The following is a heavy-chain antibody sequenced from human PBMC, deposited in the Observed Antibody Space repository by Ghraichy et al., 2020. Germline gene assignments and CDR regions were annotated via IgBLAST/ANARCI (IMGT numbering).Heavy chain of an antibody. J-gene: IGHJ6*02. CDR3: AKAGYSSGWYYYYGMDV. CDR1: GFTFSSYA. CDR2: ISGSGGST. D-gene: IGHD6-19*01. Sequence: SCAASGFTFSSYAMSWVRQAPGKGLEWVSAISGSGGSTYYADSVKGRFTISRDNSKNTLYLQMNSLRAEDTAVYYCAKAGYSSGWYYYYGMDVWGQGTTVTVSS. V-gene: IGHV3-23*01.